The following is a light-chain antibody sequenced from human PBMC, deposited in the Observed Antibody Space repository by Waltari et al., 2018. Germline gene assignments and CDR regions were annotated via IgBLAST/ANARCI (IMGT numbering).Light chain of an antibody. CDR2: SNY. J-gene: IGLJ3*02. CDR1: HSNIASHT. V-gene: IGLV1-44*01. Sequence: QSVMTQPHSESGTTGQRVNITCSVSHSNIASHTVHVSHQLPGTAPKLLIYSNYQRPSGVPDRFSGSRSGTSASLAISGLQSEDEADYYCAAWDDGLSGRSWVFGGGTKLTVL. CDR3: AAWDDGLSGRSWV.